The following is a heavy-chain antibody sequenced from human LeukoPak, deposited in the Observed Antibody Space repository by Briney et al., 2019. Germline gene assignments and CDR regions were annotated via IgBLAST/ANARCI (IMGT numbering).Heavy chain of an antibody. CDR3: ARVPFGWLRRFFDY. J-gene: IGHJ4*02. Sequence: SMKVSCKASGGTFSSYAISWVRQAPGQGLEWMGGIIPIFGTANYAQKFQGRVTITADESTSTAYMELSSLRSEDTAVYYCARVPFGWLRRFFDYWGQGTLVTVSS. V-gene: IGHV1-69*01. CDR1: GGTFSSYA. D-gene: IGHD5-12*01. CDR2: IIPIFGTA.